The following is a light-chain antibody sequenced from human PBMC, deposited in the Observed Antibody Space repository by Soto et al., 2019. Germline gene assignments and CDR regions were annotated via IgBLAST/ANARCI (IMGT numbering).Light chain of an antibody. Sequence: EIVMTQSPATLSVSPGERATLSCRASQSVSSNLAWYQRKPGQAPRLLIYGASTRATGIPARFSGSGSGTEFTLTIGSLQSEDFAVYYCQQYNNWITFGQGTRLEIK. CDR1: QSVSSN. J-gene: IGKJ5*01. CDR2: GAS. V-gene: IGKV3-15*01. CDR3: QQYNNWIT.